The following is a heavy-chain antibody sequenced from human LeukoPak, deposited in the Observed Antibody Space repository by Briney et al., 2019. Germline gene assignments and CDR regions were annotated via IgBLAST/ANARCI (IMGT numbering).Heavy chain of an antibody. D-gene: IGHD2/OR15-2a*01. CDR3: ARFSLYNNRIHYLDY. CDR2: IHYSGST. J-gene: IGHJ4*02. V-gene: IGHV4-59*08. Sequence: PSETLSLTCTVSGDSVSGYYWSWLRQPPGEGLEYIGYIHYSGSTNYSPSLQSRFTISVDASKNQFFLTLSFATAADTAVYYCARFSLYNNRIHYLDYWGQGILVTVSS. CDR1: GDSVSGYY.